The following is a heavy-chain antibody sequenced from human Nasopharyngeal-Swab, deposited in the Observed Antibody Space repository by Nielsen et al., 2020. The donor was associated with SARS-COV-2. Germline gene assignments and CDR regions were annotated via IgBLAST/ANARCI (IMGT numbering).Heavy chain of an antibody. J-gene: IGHJ2*01. V-gene: IGHV2-5*02. CDR2: IYWDDDK. Sequence: WIRQPPGKALEWLALIYWDDDKRYSPSLKSRLTITKDTSKNQVVLKLTNMDPVDTATYYCANSSRDSSSWYGGGGYWYFDLWGRGTLVTVSS. CDR3: ANSSRDSSSWYGGGGYWYFDL. D-gene: IGHD6-13*01.